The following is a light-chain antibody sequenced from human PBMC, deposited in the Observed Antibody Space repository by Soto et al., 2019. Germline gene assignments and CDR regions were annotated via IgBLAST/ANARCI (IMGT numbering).Light chain of an antibody. CDR3: QQYGSSPWT. CDR2: GAS. J-gene: IGKJ1*01. CDR1: QSVSNSN. V-gene: IGKV3-20*01. Sequence: EIVLTQSPGTLSLSPGQRATLSCRASQSVSNSNLAWYQRKPGQAPRLLIYGASSRATGIPDRFSGSGSGTDFTLTISKLEPEDFAVYYCQQYGSSPWTFGHGTKVEIK.